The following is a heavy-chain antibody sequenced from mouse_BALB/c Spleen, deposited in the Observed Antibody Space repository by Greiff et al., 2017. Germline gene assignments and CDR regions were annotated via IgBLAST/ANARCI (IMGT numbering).Heavy chain of an antibody. CDR2: IRNKANGYTT. Sequence: EVQVVESGGGLVQPGGSLRLSCATSGFTFTDYYMSWVRQPPGKALEWLGFIRNKANGYTTEYSASVKGRFTISRDNSQSILYLQMNTLRAEDSATYYCARDGANWDPYWYFDVWGAGTTVTVSS. D-gene: IGHD4-1*01. V-gene: IGHV7-3*02. CDR3: ARDGANWDPYWYFDV. CDR1: GFTFTDYY. J-gene: IGHJ1*01.